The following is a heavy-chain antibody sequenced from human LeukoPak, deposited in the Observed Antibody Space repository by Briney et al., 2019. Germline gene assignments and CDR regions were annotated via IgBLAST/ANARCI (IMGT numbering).Heavy chain of an antibody. CDR3: AKDVSWNWFDP. CDR2: ISYEGSNK. J-gene: IGHJ5*02. V-gene: IGHV3-30*18. Sequence: LPGGSLRLSCAASGFNFSTYAMHWVRQAPGKGQEWVAVISYEGSNKYYADSVKGRFTISRDNSKNTLYLQMNTLRAEDTAVYYCAKDVSWNWFDPWGQGTLVTVSS. D-gene: IGHD5/OR15-5a*01. CDR1: GFNFSTYA.